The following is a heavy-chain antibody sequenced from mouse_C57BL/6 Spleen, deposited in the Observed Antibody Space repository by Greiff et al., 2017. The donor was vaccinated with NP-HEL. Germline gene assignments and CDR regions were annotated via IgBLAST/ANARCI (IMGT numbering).Heavy chain of an antibody. Sequence: QVQLQQSGAELVMPGASVKLSCKASGYTFTSYWMHWVKQRPGQGLEWIGEIDPSDSYTTYNQKFKGKSTLTVDKSSSTAYMQLRSLTSEDSAVYYCARDYLYYFDYWGQGTTLTVSS. CDR1: GYTFTSYW. CDR2: IDPSDSYT. J-gene: IGHJ2*01. D-gene: IGHD2-4*01. V-gene: IGHV1-69*01. CDR3: ARDYLYYFDY.